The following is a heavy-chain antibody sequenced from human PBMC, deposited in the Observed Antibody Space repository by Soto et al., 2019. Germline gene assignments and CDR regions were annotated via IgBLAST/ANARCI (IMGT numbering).Heavy chain of an antibody. J-gene: IGHJ6*02. CDR3: ANDYGYYAGKYYYGMDV. D-gene: IGHD4-17*01. V-gene: IGHV1-69*06. Sequence: QVQLVQSGAEVKKPGSSVKVSCKASGGTFSSYAISWVRQAPGQGLEWMGGIIPIFGTANYAQKFQGRVTITADKSTSTAYMELSSLRSEDTAVYYCANDYGYYAGKYYYGMDVWGLGTTVTVSS. CDR2: IIPIFGTA. CDR1: GGTFSSYA.